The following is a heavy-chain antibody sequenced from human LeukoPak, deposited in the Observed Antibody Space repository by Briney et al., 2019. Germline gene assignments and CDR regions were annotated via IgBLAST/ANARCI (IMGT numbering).Heavy chain of an antibody. CDR3: ARDPLKWLQLDY. CDR2: IYSGGST. Sequence: GGSLRLSCAASGFTVSSNYMSWVRQAPGRGLEWVSVIYSGGSTYYADSVKGRFTISRDNAKNSLYLQMNSLRAEDTAVYYCARDPLKWLQLDYWGQGTLVTVSS. J-gene: IGHJ4*02. D-gene: IGHD5-24*01. CDR1: GFTVSSNY. V-gene: IGHV3-53*01.